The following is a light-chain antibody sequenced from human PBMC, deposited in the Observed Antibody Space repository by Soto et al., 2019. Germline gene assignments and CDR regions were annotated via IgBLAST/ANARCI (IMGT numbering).Light chain of an antibody. Sequence: EIVLTQSPATLSAFPGDRVTLSCRASQAVNTRLAWYQHKPGQAPRLLIYLTSSRAAGVPSRFSDWGSETDFTLTISDVQPEDFEVYYCHQSQSWPRTLGQGTKVDIK. CDR3: HQSQSWPRT. J-gene: IGKJ1*01. CDR1: QAVNTR. CDR2: LTS. V-gene: IGKV3-11*01.